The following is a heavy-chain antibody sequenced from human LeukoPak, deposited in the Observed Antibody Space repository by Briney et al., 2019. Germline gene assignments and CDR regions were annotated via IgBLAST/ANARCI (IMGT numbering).Heavy chain of an antibody. CDR1: GFTFHNNG. Sequence: GGSLRLSCAASGFTFHNNGMSWVRQAPGKGLEWVSAISGNGGSTYYADSVKGRFTISRDNSKNTLYLQMNSLRAEDTAVYYCAKAGAPIVVVPAAITPSFDIWGQGTMVTVSS. D-gene: IGHD2-2*02. CDR3: AKAGAPIVVVPAAITPSFDI. CDR2: ISGNGGST. V-gene: IGHV3-23*01. J-gene: IGHJ3*02.